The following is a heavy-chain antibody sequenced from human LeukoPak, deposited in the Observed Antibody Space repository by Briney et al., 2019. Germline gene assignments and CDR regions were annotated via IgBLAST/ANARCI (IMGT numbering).Heavy chain of an antibody. CDR3: ARREHIAAPFY. D-gene: IGHD6-6*01. CDR1: GGSISSYY. V-gene: IGHV4-59*08. CDR2: IYYSGST. Sequence: SETLSLTCTVSGGSISSYYWSWIRQPPGKGLEWIGYIYYSGSTNYNPSLKSRVTISVDTSKNQFSLKLSSVTAADTAVYYCARREHIAAPFYWGQGTLATVSS. J-gene: IGHJ4*02.